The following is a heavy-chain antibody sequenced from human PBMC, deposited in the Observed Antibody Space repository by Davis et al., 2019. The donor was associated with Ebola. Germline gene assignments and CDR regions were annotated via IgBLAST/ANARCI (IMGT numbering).Heavy chain of an antibody. CDR1: GYTFTSYG. V-gene: IGHV1-18*01. J-gene: IGHJ6*04. CDR3: ARDLATSSEAHFFYFGMDV. CDR2: ISGYEDNT. Sequence: ASVKVSCKASGYTFTSYGISWVRQAPGQGLEWMGWISGYEDNTNYAPRFQGRITLTKDRATSTVYMELRSLTSDDTAVYYCARDLATSSEAHFFYFGMDVWGEGTSVAVSS.